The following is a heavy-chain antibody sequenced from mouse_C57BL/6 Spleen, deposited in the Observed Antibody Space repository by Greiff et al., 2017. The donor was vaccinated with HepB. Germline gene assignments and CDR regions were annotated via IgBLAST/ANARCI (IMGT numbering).Heavy chain of an antibody. CDR3: ASDYPYAMDY. CDR1: GYTFTSYW. D-gene: IGHD2-4*01. CDR2: IDPSDSET. V-gene: IGHV1-52*01. J-gene: IGHJ4*01. Sequence: VQLQQPGAELVRPGSSVKLSCKASGYTFTSYWMHWVKQRPIQGLEWIGNIDPSDSETHYNQKFKDKATLTVDKSSSTAYMQLSSLTSEDSAVYYCASDYPYAMDYWGQGTSVTVSS.